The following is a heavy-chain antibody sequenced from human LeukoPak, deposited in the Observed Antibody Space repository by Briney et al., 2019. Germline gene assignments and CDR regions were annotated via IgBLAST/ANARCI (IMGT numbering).Heavy chain of an antibody. V-gene: IGHV4-34*01. D-gene: IGHD3-3*01. J-gene: IGHJ4*02. CDR2: INHSGST. CDR1: GGSFSGYY. Sequence: SETLSLTCAVYGGSFSGYYWSWIRQPPGKGLEWIGEINHSGSTNYNPSLKSRVTISVDTSKNQFSLKLSSVTAADTAAYYCARQGAPSTIFGVVIILPHFDYWGQGTLVTVSS. CDR3: ARQGAPSTIFGVVIILPHFDY.